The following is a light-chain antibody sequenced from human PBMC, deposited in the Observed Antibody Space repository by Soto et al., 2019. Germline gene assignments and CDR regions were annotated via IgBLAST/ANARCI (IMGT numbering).Light chain of an antibody. CDR3: VQRSTWPWT. Sequence: EIVLTQSPDTLSLSPGERATLSCRASQSVSSYLAWYQQKPGQALRLLIYDTFKRATGIPARFSGSGSGTYFTLTISSLEHEYFAVYYCVQRSTWPWTFGQGSKVEI. V-gene: IGKV3-11*01. CDR1: QSVSSY. CDR2: DTF. J-gene: IGKJ1*01.